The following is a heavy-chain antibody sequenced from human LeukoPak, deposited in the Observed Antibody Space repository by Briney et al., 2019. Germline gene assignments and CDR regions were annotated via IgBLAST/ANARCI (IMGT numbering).Heavy chain of an antibody. Sequence: SETLSLTCTVSGGTISSHYWNWIRQPPGKGLEWIGEINHSGSTNYNPSLKSRVTISVDTSKNQFSLKLSSVTAADTAVYYCARGYLVLRAFDYWGQGTLVTVSS. CDR2: INHSGST. CDR3: ARGYLVLRAFDY. CDR1: GGTISSHY. V-gene: IGHV4-34*01. J-gene: IGHJ4*02. D-gene: IGHD4/OR15-4a*01.